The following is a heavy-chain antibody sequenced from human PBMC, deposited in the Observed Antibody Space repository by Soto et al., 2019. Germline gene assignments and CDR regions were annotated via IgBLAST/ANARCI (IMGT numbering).Heavy chain of an antibody. Sequence: QVQLQESGPGLVTPSETLSVTCGVSGGSIISHSWWSWVLQPPGKGLEWIGEIYHNGRTDYNPSLKSRVTMAVDTSKNQIFLNLSSLTAADTAVYYCARDCGGDCSYFDHWGQGTLGTVSS. D-gene: IGHD2-21*02. CDR2: IYHNGRT. CDR3: ARDCGGDCSYFDH. V-gene: IGHV4-4*02. J-gene: IGHJ4*02. CDR1: GGSIISHSW.